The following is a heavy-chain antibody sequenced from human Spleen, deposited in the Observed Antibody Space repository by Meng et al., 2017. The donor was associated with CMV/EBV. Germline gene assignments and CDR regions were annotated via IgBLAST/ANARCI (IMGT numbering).Heavy chain of an antibody. Sequence: GGSLRLSCAASGFTFSSYSMNWVRQAPGKGLEWVGFIRSKAYGGTTEYAASVKGRFTISRDDSKSIAYLQMNSLRAEDTAVYYCAREVSSRRDLFGLYYFDYWGQGTLVTVSS. D-gene: IGHD3-3*01. J-gene: IGHJ4*02. V-gene: IGHV3-71*01. CDR1: GFTFSSYS. CDR2: IRSKAYGGTT. CDR3: AREVSSRRDLFGLYYFDY.